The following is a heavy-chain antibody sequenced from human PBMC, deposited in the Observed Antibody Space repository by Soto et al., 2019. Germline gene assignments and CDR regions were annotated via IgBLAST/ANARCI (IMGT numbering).Heavy chain of an antibody. CDR1: GYTFSNFG. J-gene: IGHJ4*02. Sequence: QVQLVQSGGEVKKPGASVKVSCKASGYTFSNFGLSWVRQAPGQGLELMGWISPYNGNTNYAQKLQGRLTMTTDTSTSTGDMELRSLRSDDTAVYYCARDRLGVSVTGGGFDSWGQGTLVTVSS. CDR3: ARDRLGVSVTGGGFDS. V-gene: IGHV1-18*01. D-gene: IGHD2-8*01. CDR2: ISPYNGNT.